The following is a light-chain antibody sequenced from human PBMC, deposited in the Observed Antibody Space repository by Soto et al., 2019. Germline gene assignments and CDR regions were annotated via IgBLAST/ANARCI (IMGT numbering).Light chain of an antibody. V-gene: IGKV4-1*01. Sequence: DIVMTQSPDSLAVSMGERATINCKSSQIFLYSSNNKNYLAWYQQKPGQPPKLLIYWASTRESGVPDRFSGSGSGTDFTLTISSLQAEDVAVYYCQHYYTTPLTFGGGTKVDIK. J-gene: IGKJ4*01. CDR3: QHYYTTPLT. CDR2: WAS. CDR1: QIFLYSSNNKNY.